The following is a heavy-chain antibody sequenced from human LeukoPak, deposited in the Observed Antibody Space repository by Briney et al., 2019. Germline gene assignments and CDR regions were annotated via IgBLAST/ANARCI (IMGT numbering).Heavy chain of an antibody. V-gene: IGHV5-51*01. D-gene: IGHD3-10*01. CDR3: AMPTMVRGVRGAFDI. J-gene: IGHJ3*02. CDR1: GYSFTSYW. CDR2: LYPGDSDT. Sequence: GESRKISCKGSGYSFTSYWIGWVRPMTGKGMEWMGILYPGDSDTRYSPSFQGQVTISADKSISTAYLQWSSLKASDTAMYYCAMPTMVRGVRGAFDIWGQGTMVTVSS.